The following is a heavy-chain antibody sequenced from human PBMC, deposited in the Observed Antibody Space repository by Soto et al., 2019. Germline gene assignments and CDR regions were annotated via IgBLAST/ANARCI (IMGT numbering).Heavy chain of an antibody. CDR2: ISANSANT. Sequence: WVRKDTGRGLEWVSSISANSANTSYADSVKGRFTISRDNTKSTVYLHMSGLSAEDTALYYCSKDIGRTLGNGYDIAHWGQRTQVTVSS. V-gene: IGHV3-23*01. D-gene: IGHD3-3*01. J-gene: IGHJ4*02. CDR3: SKDIGRTLGNGYDIAH.